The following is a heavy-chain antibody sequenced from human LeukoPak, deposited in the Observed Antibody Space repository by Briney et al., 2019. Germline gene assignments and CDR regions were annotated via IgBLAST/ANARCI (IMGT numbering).Heavy chain of an antibody. J-gene: IGHJ3*01. V-gene: IGHV3-53*05. CDR1: VTVRSNY. CDR3: VTNVVVVAATGVLDV. D-gene: IGHD2-15*01. Sequence: GGSLRLSCAASVTVRSNYMSWVRQAPGKGLEWVSVIFSGGSTSYADSVKGRFTISRDNSKNTVYLQIDSLRTEDTGVYYCVTNVVVVAATGVLDVWGQGTMVTVSS. CDR2: IFSGGST.